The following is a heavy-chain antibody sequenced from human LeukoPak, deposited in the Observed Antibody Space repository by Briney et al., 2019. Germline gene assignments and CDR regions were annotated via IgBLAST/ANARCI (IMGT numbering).Heavy chain of an antibody. D-gene: IGHD3-22*01. Sequence: PSETLSLTCNVSGDSNTSHYWNWIRQPPGKGLEWLGYIYHTGISKFHPSLKNRVSMSVDTAKNQFFLKVNSVTAADTAVYHCARSVDYFDNTGPHMMFDYWDQGSLVTVSS. J-gene: IGHJ4*02. CDR3: ARSVDYFDNTGPHMMFDY. CDR1: GDSNTSHY. CDR2: IYHTGIS. V-gene: IGHV4-59*11.